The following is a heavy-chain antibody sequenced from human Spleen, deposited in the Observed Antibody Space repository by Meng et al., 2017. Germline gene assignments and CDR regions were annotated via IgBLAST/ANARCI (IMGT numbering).Heavy chain of an antibody. CDR3: ARATYGAGSYYKGNYYFDY. CDR2: ISSSGSII. Sequence: GESLKISCAASAFTFSDYYMSWIRQAPGKGLEWVSYISSSGSIIYYADSVKGRFTISRDNAKNSLYLQMNSLRAEDTAVYYCARATYGAGSYYKGNYYFDYWGQGTLVTVSS. D-gene: IGHD3-10*01. CDR1: AFTFSDYY. J-gene: IGHJ4*02. V-gene: IGHV3-11*04.